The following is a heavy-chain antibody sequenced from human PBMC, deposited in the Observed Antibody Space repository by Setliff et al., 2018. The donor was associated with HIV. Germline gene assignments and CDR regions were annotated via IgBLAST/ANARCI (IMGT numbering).Heavy chain of an antibody. CDR1: GVTSGDYY. Sequence: SETLSLTCTFSGVTSGDYYWTWIRQHPVKGLEWIGYIYSSGTKYYNPSLKSRLAISLDTSKNQFSLNLKSVTAADAAVYYCARGFCSGGFCHPNFYHYMGVWGKGTTVTVSS. CDR3: ARGFCSGGFCHPNFYHYMGV. CDR2: IYSSGTK. V-gene: IGHV4-31*03. J-gene: IGHJ6*03. D-gene: IGHD2-15*01.